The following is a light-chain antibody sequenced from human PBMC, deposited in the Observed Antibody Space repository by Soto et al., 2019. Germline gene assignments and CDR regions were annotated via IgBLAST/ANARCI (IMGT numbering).Light chain of an antibody. Sequence: EIVFTQSPATLSLSPGARATLSCRASQSVSSYLAWYQQKPGPAPSLLIYDAPNRATGIPARLIGSGSGTEFTLPIRSIEPEDFAFDYCQQRSNWLTFGGGTKVDNK. CDR3: QQRSNWLT. CDR1: QSVSSY. CDR2: DAP. J-gene: IGKJ4*01. V-gene: IGKV3-11*01.